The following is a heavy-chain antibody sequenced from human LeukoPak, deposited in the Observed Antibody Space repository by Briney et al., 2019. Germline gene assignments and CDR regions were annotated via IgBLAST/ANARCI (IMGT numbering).Heavy chain of an antibody. J-gene: IGHJ5*02. CDR2: INHSGST. Sequence: SETLSLTCAVYGGSFSGYYWSWIRQPPGKGLEWIGEINHSGSTNYNPSLKSRVTISVDTSKNQFSLKLSPVTAADTAVYYCARARPYSSNVNWFDPWGQGTLVTVSS. CDR1: GGSFSGYY. V-gene: IGHV4-34*01. CDR3: ARARPYSSNVNWFDP. D-gene: IGHD6-13*01.